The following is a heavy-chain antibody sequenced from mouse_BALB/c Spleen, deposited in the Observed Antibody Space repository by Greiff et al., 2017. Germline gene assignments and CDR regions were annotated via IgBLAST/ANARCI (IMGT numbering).Heavy chain of an antibody. Sequence: VQLQQPGAELVKPGASVKLSCKASGFTFTSYNMPWVKQTPEQGLEWIGSIYPGNGDTYYDPKFHGKASITADTSSSTAYLQLSSLTSEDSAVYYCARGAYVGCFDYWGQGTTLTVSA. CDR2: IYPGNGDT. J-gene: IGHJ2*01. CDR3: ARGAYVGCFDY. CDR1: GFTFTSYN. D-gene: IGHD2-12*01. V-gene: IGHV14-1*02.